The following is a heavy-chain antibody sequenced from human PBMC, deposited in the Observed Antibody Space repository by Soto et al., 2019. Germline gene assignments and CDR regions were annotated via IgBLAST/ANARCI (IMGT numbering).Heavy chain of an antibody. CDR3: VRDMWPTADYYFGMDV. CDR1: EFTFRNYW. D-gene: IGHD4-17*01. J-gene: IGHJ6*02. V-gene: IGHV3-74*01. Sequence: GGSLRLSCAASEFTFRNYWMHWVRQAPGKGLMWVSRISTDGISTTYADSVKGRFTISRDNAKYTLSLQMNRLTTEDTAVYYCVRDMWPTADYYFGMDVWGQGTTVTVSS. CDR2: ISTDGIST.